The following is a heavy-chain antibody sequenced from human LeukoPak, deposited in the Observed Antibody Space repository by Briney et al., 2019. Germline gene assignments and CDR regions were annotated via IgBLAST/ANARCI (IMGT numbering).Heavy chain of an antibody. CDR1: GYTFTGYY. V-gene: IGHV1-2*02. CDR2: INPNSGGT. D-gene: IGHD3-3*01. Sequence: ASVKVSCKASGYTFTGYYMHWVRQAPGQGLEWMGWINPNSGGTNYAQKFQGRVTMTRDTSISTAYMELSRLRSDDTAVYYCARVLASDFWSGYWGQGTLVTVSS. CDR3: ARVLASDFWSGY. J-gene: IGHJ4*02.